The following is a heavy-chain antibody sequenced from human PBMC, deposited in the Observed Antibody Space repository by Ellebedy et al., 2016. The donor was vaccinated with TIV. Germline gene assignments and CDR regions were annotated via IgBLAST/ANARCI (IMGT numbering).Heavy chain of an antibody. V-gene: IGHV3-9*01. CDR2: ISWNSGSI. Sequence: SLKISCAASGFTFSIYAMSWVRQAPGKGLEWVAGISWNSGSIAYADSVKGRFTISRSNAKNSLYLQMNSLRAEDTALYYCALLSGRAVTTYGYWGQGTLVTVSS. CDR3: ALLSGRAVTTYGY. D-gene: IGHD4-11*01. CDR1: GFTFSIYA. J-gene: IGHJ4*02.